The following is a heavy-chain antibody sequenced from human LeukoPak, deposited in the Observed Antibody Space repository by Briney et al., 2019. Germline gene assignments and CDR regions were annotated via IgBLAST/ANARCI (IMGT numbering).Heavy chain of an antibody. Sequence: PSETLSLTCTVSGGSISSGSYYWSWIRQPAGKGLEWIGRIYTSGSTNYNPSLKSRVTISVDTSKNQFSLKLSSVTAADTAVYYCARTTWIQLYYFDYWGQGTLVTVSS. CDR3: ARTTWIQLYYFDY. J-gene: IGHJ4*02. CDR2: IYTSGST. V-gene: IGHV4-61*02. D-gene: IGHD5-18*01. CDR1: GGSISSGSYY.